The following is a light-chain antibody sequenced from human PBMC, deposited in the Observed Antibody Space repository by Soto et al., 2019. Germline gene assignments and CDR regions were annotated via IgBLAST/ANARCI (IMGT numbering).Light chain of an antibody. Sequence: QSALTQPASVSGSPGQSITISCTGTSRDIGGYKFVSWYQQHPGKAPKLIIFEVINRPSGVSDRFSGSKSGNTASLTISGLQTDDEADYYCNSYTSSGTYVFGTGTKLTVL. V-gene: IGLV2-14*01. CDR3: NSYTSSGTYV. CDR1: SRDIGGYKF. J-gene: IGLJ1*01. CDR2: EVI.